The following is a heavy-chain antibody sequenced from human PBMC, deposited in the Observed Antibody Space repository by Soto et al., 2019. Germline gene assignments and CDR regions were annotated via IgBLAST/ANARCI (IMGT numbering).Heavy chain of an antibody. CDR3: ARDRSSSAWYGHTFDI. J-gene: IGHJ3*02. V-gene: IGHV3-30*07. D-gene: IGHD6-19*01. Sequence: DSVKGRFTISRDNSKNTLYLQMNSLRGEDTAVYHCARDRSSSAWYGHTFDIWGQGTMVTVSS.